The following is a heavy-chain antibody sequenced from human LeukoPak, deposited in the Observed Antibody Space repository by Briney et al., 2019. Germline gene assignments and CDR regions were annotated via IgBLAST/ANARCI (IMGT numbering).Heavy chain of an antibody. CDR1: GFTFSNNW. V-gene: IGHV3-74*01. J-gene: IGHJ4*02. CDR2: INSDGRTT. CDR3: AMIKEG. D-gene: IGHD3-22*01. Sequence: GGSLILSCAASGFTFSNNWMHWVRQAPGKGLVWVSRINSDGRTTTYADSVKGRFTISRDNAKNTLYLQMNSLRAEDTAVYYCAMIKEGWGQGTLVTVSS.